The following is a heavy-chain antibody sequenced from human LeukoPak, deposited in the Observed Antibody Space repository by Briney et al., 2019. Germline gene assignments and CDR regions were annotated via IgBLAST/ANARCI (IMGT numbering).Heavy chain of an antibody. CDR3: ASGEVGVRKFYSDPFHY. CDR1: GFTVSSNY. J-gene: IGHJ4*02. Sequence: GGSLRVSCAASGFTVSSNYMSWVRQAPGKGLEWVSIIYSAGSTYYADSVRGRFTISRDSSKNTVCLQMNSLRVEDTAVYYCASGEVGVRKFYSDPFHYWGQGTLVTVSP. D-gene: IGHD2-15*01. CDR2: IYSAGST. V-gene: IGHV3-53*01.